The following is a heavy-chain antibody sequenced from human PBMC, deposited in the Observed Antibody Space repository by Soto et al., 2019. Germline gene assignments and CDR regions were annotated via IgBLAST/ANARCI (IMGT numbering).Heavy chain of an antibody. CDR2: ISYDDRNK. J-gene: IGHJ4*02. CDR3: ANLGGGYCTSTDCPDY. V-gene: IGHV3-30*18. D-gene: IGHD2-2*01. CDR1: GFTFSSYG. Sequence: GGSLRLSCAASGFTFSSYGMHWVRQAPGKGLEWVAVISYDDRNKYHADSVKGRFTISRDNSKNTLYLQMNSLRAEDTAVYYCANLGGGYCTSTDCPDYWGQGTLVTVSS.